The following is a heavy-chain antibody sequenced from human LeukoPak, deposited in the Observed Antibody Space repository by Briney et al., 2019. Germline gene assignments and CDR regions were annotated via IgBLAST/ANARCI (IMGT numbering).Heavy chain of an antibody. V-gene: IGHV1-18*01. CDR2: ISPFNGDA. D-gene: IGHD3-22*01. CDR3: ARGSGTEYDSSGYYLE. Sequence: ASVKVSCKASVYPFTSYGVNWVRQAPGQGLEWLGYISPFNGDADYAQKLQGRVTMTTDTSTTTVYMEPRGLRSDDTAVYYCARGSGTEYDSSGYYLEWGQGTLVTVSS. CDR1: VYPFTSYG. J-gene: IGHJ4*02.